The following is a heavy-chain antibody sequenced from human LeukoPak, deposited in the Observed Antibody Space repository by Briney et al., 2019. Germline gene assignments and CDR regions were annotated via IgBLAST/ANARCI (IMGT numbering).Heavy chain of an antibody. CDR1: GFTFSSSW. Sequence: GGSLRLSCAASGFTFSSSWMQWVRQAPGQGLVWVSRINSDESVTTYTNSVKGRFTISRDNAKNTLYLQMNSLRAGDTAMYYCVRSRFTTSSFDYWGQGTLVTVSS. V-gene: IGHV3-74*03. D-gene: IGHD2-2*01. CDR2: INSDESVT. J-gene: IGHJ4*02. CDR3: VRSRFTTSSFDY.